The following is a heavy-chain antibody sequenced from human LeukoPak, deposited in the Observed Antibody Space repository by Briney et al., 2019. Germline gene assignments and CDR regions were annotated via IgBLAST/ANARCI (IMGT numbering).Heavy chain of an antibody. Sequence: GSSVKVSCKASGGTFSSYAISWVRQAPGQGLEWMGRIIPILGIANYAQKFQGRVTITADKSTSTAYMELSSPRSEDTAVYYCARTMITFGGVIVINYYYYMDVWGKGTTVTVSS. CDR2: IIPILGIA. D-gene: IGHD3-16*02. V-gene: IGHV1-69*04. J-gene: IGHJ6*03. CDR3: ARTMITFGGVIVINYYYYMDV. CDR1: GGTFSSYA.